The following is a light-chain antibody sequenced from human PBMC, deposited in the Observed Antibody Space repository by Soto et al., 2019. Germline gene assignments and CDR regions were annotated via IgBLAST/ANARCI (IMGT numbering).Light chain of an antibody. CDR2: DTS. CDR3: QQYGSSPQT. J-gene: IGKJ1*01. Sequence: EIVFTQSPATLSLSPGERATLSCRASQSVSRYLAWYQQKPGQAPRLLIYDTSNRVTGVPARFSGSGSGTDFTLTISTLEPEDFAVYYCQQYGSSPQTFGQGTKV. CDR1: QSVSRY. V-gene: IGKV3-20*01.